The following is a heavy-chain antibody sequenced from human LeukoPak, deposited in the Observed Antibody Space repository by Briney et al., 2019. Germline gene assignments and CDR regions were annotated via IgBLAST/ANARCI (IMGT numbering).Heavy chain of an antibody. J-gene: IGHJ4*02. CDR3: AREIFGLGSYPDY. CDR2: IWHDGSHK. CDR1: GFAFNTYA. V-gene: IGHV3-33*01. D-gene: IGHD3-10*01. Sequence: GGSLRLSCAASGFAFNTYAMHWVSQAPGKGLEWVTLIWHDGSHKFYIDSVRGRFTISRDNSRNTVYIQLNGLRAEDTAVYFYAREIFGLGSYPDYWGQGIVIIVS.